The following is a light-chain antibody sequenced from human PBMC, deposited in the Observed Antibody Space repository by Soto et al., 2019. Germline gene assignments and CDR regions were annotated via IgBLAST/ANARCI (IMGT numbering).Light chain of an antibody. CDR3: TSWTTSTTMI. CDR2: DVN. CDR1: SSDIGAYNY. V-gene: IGLV2-14*03. J-gene: IGLJ2*01. Sequence: QSVLTQPASVSGSPGQSITISCTGTSSDIGAYNYVSWYQQHPGKAPKLMIYDVNIRPSGVSNRFSGSKSGNTASLTISRLQAEDEADYYCTSWTTSTTMIFGGGTKVTVL.